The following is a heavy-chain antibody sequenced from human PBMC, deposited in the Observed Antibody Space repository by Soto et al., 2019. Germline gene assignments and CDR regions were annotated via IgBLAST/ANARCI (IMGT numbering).Heavy chain of an antibody. Sequence: QVQLVESGGGVVQPGRSLRLSCAASGFTFSSYGMHWVRQAPGKGLEWVAVIWYDGSNKYYADSVKGRFTISRDNSKNTLYLQMNSLRAEDTAVYYCARDGSSSWYVGYYYYRMDVWGQGTTVTVSS. CDR3: ARDGSSSWYVGYYYYRMDV. CDR1: GFTFSSYG. J-gene: IGHJ6*02. V-gene: IGHV3-33*01. CDR2: IWYDGSNK. D-gene: IGHD6-13*01.